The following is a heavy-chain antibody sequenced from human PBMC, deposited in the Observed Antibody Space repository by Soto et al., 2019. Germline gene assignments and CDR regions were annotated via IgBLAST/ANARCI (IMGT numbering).Heavy chain of an antibody. CDR3: ARGRGYGDYFYSDY. Sequence: EVQLVESGGGLVQPGGSLRLSCAASGFTFSSYWIHWVRQAPGKGLVWVSRIGSDGSPTRYADSVKGRFTISRDNAKNRLYLQMSSLRAEDTAVYYCARGRGYGDYFYSDYWGQGTLVTVSS. J-gene: IGHJ4*02. CDR2: IGSDGSPT. V-gene: IGHV3-74*01. D-gene: IGHD4-17*01. CDR1: GFTFSSYW.